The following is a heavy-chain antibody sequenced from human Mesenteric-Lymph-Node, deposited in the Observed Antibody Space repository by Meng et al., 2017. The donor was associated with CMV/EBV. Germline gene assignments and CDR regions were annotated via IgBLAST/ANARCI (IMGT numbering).Heavy chain of an antibody. CDR1: GFTFRHYA. Sequence: GESLKISCAASGFTFRHYAMTWVRQAPGKGLEWVSAISGSGGSTYYADSVKGRFTISRDNSKNTLYLQMNSLRAEDTAVYYCAKDYFDYWGQGTLVTVSS. J-gene: IGHJ4*02. CDR2: ISGSGGST. V-gene: IGHV3-23*01. CDR3: AKDYFDY.